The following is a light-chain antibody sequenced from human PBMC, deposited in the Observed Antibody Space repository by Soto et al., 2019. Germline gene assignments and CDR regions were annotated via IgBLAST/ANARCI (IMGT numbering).Light chain of an antibody. V-gene: IGKV1-9*01. CDR2: AAS. J-gene: IGKJ4*01. CDR3: QQLNSYPLT. Sequence: DIQLTQSPSFLSASVGDRVTITCRASQGISTFLAWYQQKPGKAPKLLIYAASILQSGVTSRFRGSGSGTDFTLTISRLQPEDFATYFCQQLNSYPLTFGGGTKVEIK. CDR1: QGISTF.